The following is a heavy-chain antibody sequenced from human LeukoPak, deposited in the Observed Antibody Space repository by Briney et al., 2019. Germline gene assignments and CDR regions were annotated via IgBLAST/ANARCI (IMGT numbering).Heavy chain of an antibody. CDR3: ARALLPTHTSGRLDY. CDR2: ISAYNGNT. CDR1: GYTFTSYG. V-gene: IGHV1-18*01. Sequence: ASVKVSCKASGYTFTSYGISWVRQAPGQGLEWMGWISAYNGNTNYAQKLQGRVTMTTDTSTSTAYMELRSLRSDDTAVYYCARALLPTHTSGRLDYWGQGTLVTVSS. J-gene: IGHJ4*02. D-gene: IGHD6-19*01.